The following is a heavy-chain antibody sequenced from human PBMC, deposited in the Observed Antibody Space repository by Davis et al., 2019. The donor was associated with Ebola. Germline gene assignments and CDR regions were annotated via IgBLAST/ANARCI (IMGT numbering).Heavy chain of an antibody. D-gene: IGHD1-1*01. J-gene: IGHJ6*02. V-gene: IGHV1-69*04. Sequence: AASVKVSCKASGGTFSSDGISWVRRAPGQGLEWMGRIIPIVGIANYAPKFQGRVTITADKSTSTANMEVNSLRSEDTAVYYCARGGTWNLDYGMDVWGQGTTVTVSS. CDR3: ARGGTWNLDYGMDV. CDR1: GGTFSSDG. CDR2: IIPIVGIA.